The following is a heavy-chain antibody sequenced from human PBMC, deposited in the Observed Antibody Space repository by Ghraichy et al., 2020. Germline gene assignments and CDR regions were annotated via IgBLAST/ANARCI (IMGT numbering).Heavy chain of an antibody. CDR2: IYHSGRT. V-gene: IGHV4-38-2*01. Sequence: SETLSLTCAVSGYSISSGYYWGWIRQPPGKGLEWIGSIYHSGRTYYNPSLKSRVTISVDTSKNQFSLKLSSVTAADTAVYYCARSGIPAVVDYWGQGTLVTVSS. D-gene: IGHD6-13*01. CDR1: GYSISSGYY. J-gene: IGHJ4*02. CDR3: ARSGIPAVVDY.